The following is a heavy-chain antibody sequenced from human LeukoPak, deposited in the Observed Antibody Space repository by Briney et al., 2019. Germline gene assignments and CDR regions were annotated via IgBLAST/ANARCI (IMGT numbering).Heavy chain of an antibody. CDR2: ISGSGGST. CDR3: AKVAKACSGGSCRPYDWYFDL. J-gene: IGHJ2*01. V-gene: IGHV3-23*01. D-gene: IGHD2-15*01. CDR1: GFTFSSYS. Sequence: GGSLRLSCAASGFTFSSYSMNWVRQAPGKGLEWVSAISGSGGSTYYADSVKGRFTISRDNSKNTLYLQMNSLRAEDTAVYYCAKVAKACSGGSCRPYDWYFDLWGRGTLVTVFS.